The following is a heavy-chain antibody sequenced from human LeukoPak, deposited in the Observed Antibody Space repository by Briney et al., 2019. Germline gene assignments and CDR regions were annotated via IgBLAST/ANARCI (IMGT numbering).Heavy chain of an antibody. V-gene: IGHV1-2*02. CDR2: INPNSGGT. J-gene: IGHJ6*03. Sequence: ASVKVSCKASGYTFTGYYMHWVRQAPGQGLEWMGWINPNSGGTNYAQKFQGRVTMTRDTSISTAYMELSRLRSDDTAVYYCARGSPDYGDYVSYYYYMDVWGKGTTVTVSS. CDR3: ARGSPDYGDYVSYYYYMDV. CDR1: GYTFTGYY. D-gene: IGHD4-17*01.